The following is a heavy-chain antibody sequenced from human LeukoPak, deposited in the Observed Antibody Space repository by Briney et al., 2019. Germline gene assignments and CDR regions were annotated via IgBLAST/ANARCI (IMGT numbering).Heavy chain of an antibody. D-gene: IGHD2-21*02. CDR3: ARSAYCGGDCYTIHSDY. CDR1: GGTFSSYA. J-gene: IGHJ4*02. CDR2: IIPIFGTA. V-gene: IGHV1-69*05. Sequence: ASVKVSCKASGGTFSSYAISWVRQAPGQGLEWMGGIIPIFGTANYAQKFQGRVTITTDESTSTAYMELSSLRSEDTAVYYCARSAYCGGDCYTIHSDYWGQGTLVTVSS.